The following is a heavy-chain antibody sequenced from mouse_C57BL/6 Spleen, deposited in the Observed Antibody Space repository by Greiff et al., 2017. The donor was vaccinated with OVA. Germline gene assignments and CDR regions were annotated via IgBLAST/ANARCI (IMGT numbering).Heavy chain of an antibody. Sequence: QVQLQQSGAELVRPGTSVKVSCKASGYAFTNYLIEWVKQRPGQGLEWIGVINPGSGGTNYNEKFKGKATLTADKSSSTAYMQRSSLTSEDSAVYFCARGKKLYGSMDYWGQGTSVTVSS. CDR2: INPGSGGT. CDR1: GYAFTNYL. CDR3: ARGKKLYGSMDY. D-gene: IGHD1-1*01. J-gene: IGHJ4*01. V-gene: IGHV1-54*01.